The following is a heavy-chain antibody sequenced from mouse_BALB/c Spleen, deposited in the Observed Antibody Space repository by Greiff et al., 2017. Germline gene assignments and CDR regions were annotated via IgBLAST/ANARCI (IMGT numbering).Heavy chain of an antibody. CDR3: ARYGNYPSYWYFDV. J-gene: IGHJ1*01. Sequence: EVQLQQSGPGLVKPSQSLSLTCTVTGYSITSDYAWNWIRQFPGNKLEWMGYISYSGSTSYNPSLKSRISITRDTSKNQFFLQLNSVTTEDTATYYCARYGNYPSYWYFDVWGAGTTVTVSS. V-gene: IGHV3-2*02. CDR1: GYSITSDYA. D-gene: IGHD2-1*01. CDR2: ISYSGST.